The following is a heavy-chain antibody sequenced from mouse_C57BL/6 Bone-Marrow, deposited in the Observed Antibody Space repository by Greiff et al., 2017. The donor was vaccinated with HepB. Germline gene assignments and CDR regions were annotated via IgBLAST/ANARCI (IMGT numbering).Heavy chain of an antibody. D-gene: IGHD2-5*01. CDR3: TGGYYSNYGRVDY. V-gene: IGHV14-4*01. J-gene: IGHJ2*01. CDR1: GFNIKDDY. CDR2: IDPENGDT. Sequence: VQLQQSGAELVRPGASVKLSCTASGFNIKDDYMHWVKQRPEQGLEWIGWIDPENGDTEYASKFQGKATITADTSSNTAYLQHRSLTSEDTAVYYCTGGYYSNYGRVDYWGQGTTLTASS.